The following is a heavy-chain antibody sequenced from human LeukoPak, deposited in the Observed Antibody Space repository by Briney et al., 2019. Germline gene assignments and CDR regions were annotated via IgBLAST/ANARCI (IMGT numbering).Heavy chain of an antibody. CDR1: GYTFTGYY. V-gene: IGHV1-2*02. CDR3: AILRITMVRGHFDY. Sequence: ASVKDSCKASGYTFTGYYMHWVRQAPGQGLEWMGWINPNSGGTNYAQKFQGRVTMTRDTSISTAYMELSRLRSDDTAVYYCAILRITMVRGHFDYWGQGTLVTVSS. D-gene: IGHD3-10*01. CDR2: INPNSGGT. J-gene: IGHJ4*02.